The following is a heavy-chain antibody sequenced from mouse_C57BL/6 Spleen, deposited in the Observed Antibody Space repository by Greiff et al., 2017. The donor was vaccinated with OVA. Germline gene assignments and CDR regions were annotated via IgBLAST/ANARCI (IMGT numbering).Heavy chain of an antibody. D-gene: IGHD1-1*01. V-gene: IGHV1-55*01. CDR2: IYPGSGST. Sequence: QVQLQQPGAELVKPGASVKMSCKASGYTFTSYWITWVKQRPGQGLEWIGDIYPGSGSTNYNEKFKSKATLTVDTSSSTAYMQLSSLTSEDSAVYYGARGGTTVVARNFDYWGQGTTLTVSS. CDR3: ARGGTTVVARNFDY. J-gene: IGHJ2*01. CDR1: GYTFTSYW.